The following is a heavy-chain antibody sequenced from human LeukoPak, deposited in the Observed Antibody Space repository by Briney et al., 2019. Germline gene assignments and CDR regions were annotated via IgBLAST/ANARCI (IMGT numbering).Heavy chain of an antibody. CDR2: ISHDGSNK. Sequence: GGSLRLSCAASGFTFSSYGMHWVRQAPGKGLEWVAVISHDGSNKYYADSVKGRFTISRDNSKNTLYLQMNSLRAEDTAVYYCARRAPIVVVPAALGGPFDYWGQGTLVTVSS. CDR3: ARRAPIVVVPAALGGPFDY. V-gene: IGHV3-30*03. J-gene: IGHJ4*02. CDR1: GFTFSSYG. D-gene: IGHD2-2*01.